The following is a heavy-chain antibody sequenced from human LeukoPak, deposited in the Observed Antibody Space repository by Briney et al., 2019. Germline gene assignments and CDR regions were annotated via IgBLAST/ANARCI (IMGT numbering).Heavy chain of an antibody. CDR2: IIPIFGTA. J-gene: IGHJ5*02. CDR1: GGTFISYA. D-gene: IGHD4-17*01. V-gene: IGHV1-69*01. Sequence: SSVKVSCKASGGTFISYAISWVRQAPGQGGEWMGGIIPIFGTANYAQRFQGRVTITADESTSTAYMELSSLRSEDTAVYYCATNKGQYGDYSNWFDPWGQGTLVTVSS. CDR3: ATNKGQYGDYSNWFDP.